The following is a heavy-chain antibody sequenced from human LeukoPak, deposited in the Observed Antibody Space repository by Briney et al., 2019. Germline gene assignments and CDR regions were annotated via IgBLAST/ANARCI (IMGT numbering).Heavy chain of an antibody. V-gene: IGHV3-20*04. CDR3: ARERWELLPPFFDY. D-gene: IGHD1-26*01. Sequence: GGSLRLSCAASGFNFDDYGMSWVRQAPGKGLEWVSGINWNGGSTGYADSVKGRFTISRDNAKNSLYLQMNSLRAEDTALYYCARERWELLPPFFDYWGQGTLVTVSS. CDR2: INWNGGST. CDR1: GFNFDDYG. J-gene: IGHJ4*02.